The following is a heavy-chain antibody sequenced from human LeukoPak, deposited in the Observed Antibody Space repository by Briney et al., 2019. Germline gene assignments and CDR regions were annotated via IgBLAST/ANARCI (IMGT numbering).Heavy chain of an antibody. J-gene: IGHJ4*02. D-gene: IGHD6-19*01. CDR2: ICGGSGST. V-gene: IGHV3-23*01. Sequence: GGSLRLSSAASGVTFISYAMSWVRQAPGKGLEWVSAICGGSGSTFYADFVKGRFTISRDKSVSTVYLQMYSLRAEDTAVYYCAKDVVNSGPRGYFDYWGQGTLVTVSS. CDR1: GVTFISYA. CDR3: AKDVVNSGPRGYFDY.